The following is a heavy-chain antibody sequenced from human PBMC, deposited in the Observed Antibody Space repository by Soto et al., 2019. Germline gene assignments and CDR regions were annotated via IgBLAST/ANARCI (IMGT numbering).Heavy chain of an antibody. J-gene: IGHJ4*02. V-gene: IGHV4-39*02. CDR1: GGSISSSSYY. Sequence: QLQLQESGPGLVKPSDTLSLTCTVSGGSISSSSYYWGWIRQPPGKGLKWIGSIYYSGSTYYNPSLKSRVTISVDTSKNHFSLTLSSVTAADTAVYYCARDEDPYDYEGVLDYWGQGSLVSVSS. CDR3: ARDEDPYDYEGVLDY. D-gene: IGHD4-17*01. CDR2: IYYSGST.